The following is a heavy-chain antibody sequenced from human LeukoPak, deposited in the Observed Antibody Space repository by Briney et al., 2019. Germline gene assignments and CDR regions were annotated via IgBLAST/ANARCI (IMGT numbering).Heavy chain of an antibody. J-gene: IGHJ4*02. Sequence: GGSLRLSCAASGFTFRSCAMHWVRQAPGKGLEWVAVISYNGINKNNADSVKGRFTISRDNSKNTLYLQMNSLRAEDTAVYYCAKKFTGTTVISGDYFDYWGQGTLVTVSS. CDR1: GFTFRSCA. CDR3: AKKFTGTTVISGDYFDY. CDR2: ISYNGINK. V-gene: IGHV3-30*04. D-gene: IGHD4-17*01.